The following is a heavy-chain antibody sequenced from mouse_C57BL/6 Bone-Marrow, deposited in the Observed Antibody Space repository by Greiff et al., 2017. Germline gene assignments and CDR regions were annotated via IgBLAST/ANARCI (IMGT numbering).Heavy chain of an antibody. V-gene: IGHV5-17*01. CDR2: ISSGSSTI. CDR1: GFTFSDYG. Sequence: EVKLMESGGGLVKPGGSLKLSCAASGFTFSDYGMHWVRQAPEKGLAWVAYISSGSSTIYYADTVKGRFTISRDNAKNTLFLQMTSLRSEDTAMYYCARLYYYGSSYGDYYAMDYWGQGTSVTVSS. D-gene: IGHD1-1*01. CDR3: ARLYYYGSSYGDYYAMDY. J-gene: IGHJ4*01.